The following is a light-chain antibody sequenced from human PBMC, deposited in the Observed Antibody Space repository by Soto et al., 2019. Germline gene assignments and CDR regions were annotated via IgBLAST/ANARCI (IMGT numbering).Light chain of an antibody. CDR1: QSISDS. V-gene: IGKV1-5*01. Sequence: DIEMTQSPSTLSASVGDRVTITYRASQSISDSLAWYQQKPGKAPYLLISDASSLERGVPSRFSGSGSGTYFTLTISSMQPDDLATYYCQQYNGYSRTFGQGTKVEIK. CDR2: DAS. J-gene: IGKJ1*01. CDR3: QQYNGYSRT.